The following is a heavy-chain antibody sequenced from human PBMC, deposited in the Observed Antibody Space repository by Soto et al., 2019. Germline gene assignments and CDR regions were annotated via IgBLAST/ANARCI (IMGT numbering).Heavy chain of an antibody. CDR2: MNPNSGNT. D-gene: IGHD5-18*01. CDR3: SYSYGEGAFDI. J-gene: IGHJ3*02. Sequence: ASVKVSCKASGYTFTSYDINWVRQATGQGLEWMGWMNPNSGNTGYAQKFQGRVTMTRNTSISTAYMELSSLRSEDTAVYYCSYSYGEGAFDIWGQGTMVPVSS. V-gene: IGHV1-8*01. CDR1: GYTFTSYD.